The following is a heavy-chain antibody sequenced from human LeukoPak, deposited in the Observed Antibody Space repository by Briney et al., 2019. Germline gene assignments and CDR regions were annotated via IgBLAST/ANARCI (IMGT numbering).Heavy chain of an antibody. Sequence: SETLSLTCTVSGGSISSGDYYWSWIRQPPGKGLEWIGYIYYSGSTYYNPSLKSRVTISVDTSKNQFSLKLSSVTAADTAVYYCARGYYYGSGNFDYWGQGTLVTVSS. J-gene: IGHJ4*02. V-gene: IGHV4-30-4*08. CDR3: ARGYYYGSGNFDY. CDR2: IYYSGST. CDR1: GGSISSGDYY. D-gene: IGHD3-10*01.